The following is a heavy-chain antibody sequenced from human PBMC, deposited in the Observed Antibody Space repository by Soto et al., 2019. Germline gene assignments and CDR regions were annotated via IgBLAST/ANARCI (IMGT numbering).Heavy chain of an antibody. J-gene: IGHJ6*02. V-gene: IGHV3-23*01. CDR3: AKPPAVAGASSNYYYYYGMDV. Sequence: EVQLLESGGGLVQPGGSLRLSCAASGFTFSSYAMSWVRQAPGKGLEWVSAISGSGGSTYYADSVKGRFTISRDNSKNTLYLQMNSLRAEDTAVYYCAKPPAVAGASSNYYYYYGMDVWGQGTTVTVSS. CDR1: GFTFSSYA. D-gene: IGHD6-19*01. CDR2: ISGSGGST.